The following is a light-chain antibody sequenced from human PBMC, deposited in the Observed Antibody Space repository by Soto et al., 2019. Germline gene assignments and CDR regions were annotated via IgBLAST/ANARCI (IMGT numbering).Light chain of an antibody. Sequence: DIQMTQSPSTLSASVGDRVTITCRASQSISTWLAWYQQKPGKAPKLLIYKASNLEDGVPSRFSGSRSGTEFIITISSLQPDDFATYYYQQYNTYPLTFGGGTTVEIK. CDR3: QQYNTYPLT. J-gene: IGKJ4*01. V-gene: IGKV1-5*03. CDR2: KAS. CDR1: QSISTW.